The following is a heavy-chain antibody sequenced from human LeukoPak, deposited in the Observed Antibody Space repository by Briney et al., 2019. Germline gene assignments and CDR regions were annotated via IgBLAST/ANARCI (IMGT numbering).Heavy chain of an antibody. CDR2: IYYSGST. CDR3: ASHSSGWYEGAFDI. J-gene: IGHJ3*02. V-gene: IGHV4-39*01. CDR1: GGSISSSSYY. D-gene: IGHD6-19*01. Sequence: SETLSLTCTVSGGSISSSSYYWGWIRQPPGKGLEWIGSIYYSGSTYYNPSLKSRVTISVDTSKNQFSLKLSSVTAADTAVYYCASHSSGWYEGAFDIWGQGTMVTVSS.